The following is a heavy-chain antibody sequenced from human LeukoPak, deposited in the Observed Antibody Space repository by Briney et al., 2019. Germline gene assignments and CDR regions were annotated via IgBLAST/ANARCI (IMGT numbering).Heavy chain of an antibody. CDR1: GFTFDDYA. Sequence: PGRSLRLSCAASGFTFDDYAMHWVRHAPGKGLEWVSGISWNSGSIGYADSMKGRFTISRDNAKNSLYLQMNSLRAEDTALYYCAKVRDLVATISCLAFDYWGQGTLVTVSS. J-gene: IGHJ4*02. D-gene: IGHD5-12*01. CDR2: ISWNSGSI. V-gene: IGHV3-9*01. CDR3: AKVRDLVATISCLAFDY.